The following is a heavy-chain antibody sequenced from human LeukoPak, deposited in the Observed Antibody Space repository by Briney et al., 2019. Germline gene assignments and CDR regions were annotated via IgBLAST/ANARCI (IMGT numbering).Heavy chain of an antibody. J-gene: IGHJ4*02. CDR2: ISYDGSNK. D-gene: IGHD3-9*01. V-gene: IGHV3-30*04. CDR3: ARGGYYNVLSSNYFDY. Sequence: SGGSLRLSCAASGFTFSSYAMHWVRQAPGKGLEWVAVISYDGSNKYYADSVKGRFTISRDNSKNTLYLQMRSLRAEDTAVYYCARGGYYNVLSSNYFDYWGQGTLVTVSS. CDR1: GFTFSSYA.